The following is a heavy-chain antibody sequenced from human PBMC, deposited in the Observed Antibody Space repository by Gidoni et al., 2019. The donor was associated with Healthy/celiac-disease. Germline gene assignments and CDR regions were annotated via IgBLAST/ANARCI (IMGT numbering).Heavy chain of an antibody. V-gene: IGHV3-23*01. CDR1: GFTFSSYA. CDR2: ISGSGGST. D-gene: IGHD6-13*01. J-gene: IGHJ4*02. CDR3: AKRGTTHSSSWYPYYFDY. Sequence: EVQLLESGGGLVQPGGSLSLSCAASGFTFSSYAMSWVRQAPGKGLEWVSAISGSGGSTYYADSVKGRFTISRDNSKNTLYLQMNSLRAEDTAVYYCAKRGTTHSSSWYPYYFDYWGQGTLVTVSS.